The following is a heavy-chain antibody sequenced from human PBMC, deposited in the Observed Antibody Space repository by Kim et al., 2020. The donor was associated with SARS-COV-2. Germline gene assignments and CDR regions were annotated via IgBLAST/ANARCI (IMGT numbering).Heavy chain of an antibody. CDR3: ARDRDIVVVIAIFSDIDHAYGMDV. J-gene: IGHJ6*02. CDR1: GFTFSSYS. CDR2: ISSSSSTI. V-gene: IGHV3-48*02. Sequence: GVSLRLSCAASGFTFSSYSMNWVRQAPGKGLEWVSYISSSSSTIYYADSVKGRFTLSRDNAKNSLYLQMNSLRDEDTAVYYCARDRDIVVVIAIFSDIDHAYGMDVWGQGTTVTVSS. D-gene: IGHD2-21*01.